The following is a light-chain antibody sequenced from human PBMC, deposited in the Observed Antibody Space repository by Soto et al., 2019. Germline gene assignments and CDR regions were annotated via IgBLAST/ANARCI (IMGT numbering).Light chain of an antibody. V-gene: IGLV2-14*01. CDR1: SSDVGSYNY. Sequence: QSVLTQPASESGSPGQSITISCTGTSSDVGSYNYVSWYQQHPGKAPKLMIYEVTNRPSGVSNRFSGSKSGNTASLTISGLQAEDEADYYCTSYTSSITMLFGGGIKLTVL. CDR3: TSYTSSITML. CDR2: EVT. J-gene: IGLJ2*01.